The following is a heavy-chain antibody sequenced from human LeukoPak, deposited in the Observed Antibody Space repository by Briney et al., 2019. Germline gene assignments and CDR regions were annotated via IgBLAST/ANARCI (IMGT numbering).Heavy chain of an antibody. Sequence: ASVKVSCKTSGYTFTTYVMHWVRQAPGQRLEWMGWINAGNGNTKYSQKFQGRVTITRDTSASTAYMELSSLRSEDTAVYYCASIYFYSTSWYYFDYWGQGTLVTVSS. CDR2: INAGNGNT. J-gene: IGHJ4*02. CDR3: ASIYFYSTSWYYFDY. CDR1: GYTFTTYV. V-gene: IGHV1-3*01. D-gene: IGHD2-2*01.